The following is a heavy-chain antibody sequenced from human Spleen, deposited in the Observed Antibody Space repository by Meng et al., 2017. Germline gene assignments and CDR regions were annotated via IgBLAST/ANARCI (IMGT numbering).Heavy chain of an antibody. D-gene: IGHD1-20*01. Sequence: SVKVSCKAPGGIFSNSVVGWVRPAPGQGLEWMGGINGVFGTTNYAQKFQGRVTITTDEPTSTVYMELARLTSVNTAVYFCAGKAGGCITISCYTLDDWGQGTLVTVSS. CDR2: INGVFGTT. CDR1: GGIFSNSV. CDR3: AGKAGGCITISCYTLDD. J-gene: IGHJ4*02. V-gene: IGHV1-69*05.